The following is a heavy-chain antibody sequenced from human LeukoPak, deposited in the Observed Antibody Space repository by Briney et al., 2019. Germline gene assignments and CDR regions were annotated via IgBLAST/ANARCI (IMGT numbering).Heavy chain of an antibody. V-gene: IGHV4-39*01. CDR2: INYSGTT. Sequence: PSETLSLTCTVSGGAIISDNFYSGCVRQPPGKGLEWVGSINYSGTTYYNPSLRSRVSISVDTSRTQFFLRLNSVTAADTAVYYCERLFDSWGQGILVTVSS. J-gene: IGHJ4*02. CDR3: ERLFDS. CDR1: GGAIISDNFY.